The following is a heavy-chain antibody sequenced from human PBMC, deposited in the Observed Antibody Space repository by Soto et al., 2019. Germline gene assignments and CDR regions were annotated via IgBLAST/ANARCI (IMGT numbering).Heavy chain of an antibody. CDR2: IKKDGSEI. D-gene: IGHD3-3*02. V-gene: IGHV3-7*01. J-gene: IGHJ4*02. CDR3: ARDVSSRLADNYYFDF. Sequence: PGGSLRLSCASSGFSLSDYWMSWVRQAPGKGLEWVANIKKDGSEIYYVDSVKGRFTISRDDAKNSLYLQMNSLRAEDTAVYFCARDVSSRLADNYYFDFWGQGALVTVSS. CDR1: GFSLSDYW.